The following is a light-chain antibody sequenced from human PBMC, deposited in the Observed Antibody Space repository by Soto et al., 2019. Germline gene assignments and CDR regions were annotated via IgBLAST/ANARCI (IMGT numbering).Light chain of an antibody. V-gene: IGKV3-20*01. Sequence: EIVLTQSPGTLSLSPGERASLSCGASQSVDSYLAWYQQKPGQAPRLVIYGASNRATGIPDRVSGSGSGTSFTLTISRLEPQDFAVYYCQQYASSPYTFDQGTKLEIK. CDR2: GAS. CDR1: QSVDSY. CDR3: QQYASSPYT. J-gene: IGKJ2*01.